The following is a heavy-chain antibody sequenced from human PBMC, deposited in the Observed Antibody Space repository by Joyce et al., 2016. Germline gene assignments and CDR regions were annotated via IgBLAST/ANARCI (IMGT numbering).Heavy chain of an antibody. CDR2: IIAGNGNT. V-gene: IGHV1-3*01. D-gene: IGHD4/OR15-4a*01. CDR3: ARVSSALTYFDF. CDR1: GYTFTGHT. J-gene: IGHJ4*02. Sequence: QVPLVQSGAEVKKPGASVKVSCKASGYTFTGHTIHWVRQAPGQSLEWMGGIIAGNGNTRFSQKFQGRVTVRRDTAANTAYMGVSSLRSEDTAVYYWARVSSALTYFDFWGQGTLVTVSS.